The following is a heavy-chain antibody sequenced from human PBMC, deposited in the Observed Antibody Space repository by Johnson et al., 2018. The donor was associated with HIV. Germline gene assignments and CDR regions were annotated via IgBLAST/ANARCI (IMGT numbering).Heavy chain of an antibody. D-gene: IGHD1-7*01. V-gene: IGHV3-11*04. CDR3: ARVEWELELLGAFDI. CDR2: ISSSGSTI. CDR1: GFTFSDYY. J-gene: IGHJ3*02. Sequence: VQLVESGGGVVQPGRSLRLSCAASGFTFSDYYMSWIRQAPGKGLEWVSYISSSGSTIYYADSVKGRFTISRDKSKNTLYLQMNSLSAEDTAVYYCARVEWELELLGAFDIWGQVTMVIVSS.